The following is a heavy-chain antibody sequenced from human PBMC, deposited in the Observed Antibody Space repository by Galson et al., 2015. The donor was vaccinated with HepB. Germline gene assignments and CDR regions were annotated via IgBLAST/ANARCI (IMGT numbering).Heavy chain of an antibody. J-gene: IGHJ4*02. V-gene: IGHV5-10-1*01. CDR1: GYSFTSYW. CDR2: IDPSDSYT. D-gene: IGHD6-13*01. CDR3: ARGGDEEWGIAAAGYFDY. Sequence: QSGAEVKKPGESLRISCKGSGYSFTSYWISWVRQMPGKGLEWMGRIDPSDSYTNYSPSFQGHVTISADKSISTAYLQWSSLKASDTAMYYCARGGDEEWGIAAAGYFDYWGQGTLVTVSS.